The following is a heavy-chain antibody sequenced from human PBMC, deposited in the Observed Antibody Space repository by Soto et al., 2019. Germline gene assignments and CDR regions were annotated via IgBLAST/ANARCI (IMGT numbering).Heavy chain of an antibody. Sequence: PSDTLSLNCTVSGDSISSGDNLWSWIRQPPGKGLEWIGYIYYSGITDFNPSLRSRVTLAGDTSKNQFSLTLSSVTAADTAVYFCARLRLNVGHDYSFHYWGQVTLVPVSS. D-gene: IGHD5-12*01. CDR1: GDSISSGDNL. CDR3: ARLRLNVGHDYSFHY. J-gene: IGHJ4*02. CDR2: IYYSGIT. V-gene: IGHV4-30-4*02.